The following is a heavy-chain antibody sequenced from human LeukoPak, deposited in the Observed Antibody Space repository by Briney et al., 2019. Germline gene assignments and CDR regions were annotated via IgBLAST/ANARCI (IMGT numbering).Heavy chain of an antibody. J-gene: IGHJ4*02. CDR1: GFSVTRNY. D-gene: IGHD3-16*01. V-gene: IGHV3-66*01. Sequence: GGSPRLSCAASGFSVTRNYMSWVRQAPGKGLEWVSVFNSGGSTYYADSVKGRFTISRDNSKNILYLQMNSLRAEDTAVYFCARDYYASGYFESWGQGTLVTVSS. CDR2: FNSGGST. CDR3: ARDYYASGYFES.